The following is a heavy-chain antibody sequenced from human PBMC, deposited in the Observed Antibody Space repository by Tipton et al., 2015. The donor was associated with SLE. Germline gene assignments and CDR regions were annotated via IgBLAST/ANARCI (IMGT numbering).Heavy chain of an antibody. V-gene: IGHV4-39*07. J-gene: IGHJ4*02. D-gene: IGHD2-21*01. CDR2: IFHSGTT. CDR1: GDSVSNSDYY. CDR3: ARHCQIYSFVY. Sequence: TLSLTCTVSGDSVSNSDYYWAWIRQPPGKGLEWIGSIFHSGTTFYTPPLNSRLTISVDTAKNHFSLRLTSVTAADTAVYYCARHCQIYSFVYWGQGSLVTVSS.